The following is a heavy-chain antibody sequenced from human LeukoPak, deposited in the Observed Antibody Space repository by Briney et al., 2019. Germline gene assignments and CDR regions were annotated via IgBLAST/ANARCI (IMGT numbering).Heavy chain of an antibody. CDR2: INPSGGST. D-gene: IGHD4-17*01. Sequence: ASVKVSCKASGYTFTGYYMHWVRQAPGQGLEWMGIINPSGGSTSYAQKFQGRVTMTRDMSTSTVYMELSSLRSEDTAVYYCARDRNKWTTVNYYYYMDVWGKGTTVTVSS. V-gene: IGHV1-46*01. CDR3: ARDRNKWTTVNYYYYMDV. CDR1: GYTFTGYY. J-gene: IGHJ6*03.